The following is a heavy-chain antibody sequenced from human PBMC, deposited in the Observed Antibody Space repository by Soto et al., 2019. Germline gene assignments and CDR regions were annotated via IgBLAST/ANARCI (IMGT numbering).Heavy chain of an antibody. Sequence: SETLSLTCTVSVDSISRGGYYLNWIRQHPGKGLEWIGNIHNTWTTSYNPSLQGRVTISLETTKNRISLSLSSVTAADTAVYYCARAHIGPTMTPHYWGLGSPVT. CDR2: IHNTWTT. CDR1: VDSISRGGYY. J-gene: IGHJ4*02. V-gene: IGHV4-31*03. CDR3: ARAHIGPTMTPHY.